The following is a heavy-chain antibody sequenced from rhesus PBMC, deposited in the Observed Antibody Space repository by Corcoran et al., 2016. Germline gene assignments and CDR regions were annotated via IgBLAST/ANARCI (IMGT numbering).Heavy chain of an antibody. CDR2: IRSKTYGGKT. J-gene: IGHJ4*01. V-gene: IGHV3-184*01. CDR1: GFTFSDLY. CDR3: SRGWATLKEGKFDY. D-gene: IGHD2-39*01. Sequence: EVQLVESGGGLVLPGGSLRLSCTASGFTFSDLYIYWVRQAPGKGLEWVGFIRSKTYGGKTQYAASVEGGFTISRDDSKGIAYLQMNSLKTEDTAVYYCSRGWATLKEGKFDYWGQGVLVTVSS.